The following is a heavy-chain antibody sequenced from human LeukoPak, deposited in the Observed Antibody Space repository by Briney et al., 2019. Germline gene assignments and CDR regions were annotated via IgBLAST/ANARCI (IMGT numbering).Heavy chain of an antibody. CDR1: GGSISSGDYY. J-gene: IGHJ4*02. V-gene: IGHV4-30-4*01. CDR2: IYYSGST. Sequence: SETLSLTCTVSGGSISSGDYYWSWIRQPPGKGLEWIGYIYYSGSTHYNPSLKSRVTISVDTSKNQFSLKLSSVTAADTAVYYCARDNTMVRELDYWGQGTLVTVSS. D-gene: IGHD3-10*01. CDR3: ARDNTMVRELDY.